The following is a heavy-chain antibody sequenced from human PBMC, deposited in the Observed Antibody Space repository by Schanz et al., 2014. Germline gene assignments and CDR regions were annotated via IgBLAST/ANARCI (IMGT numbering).Heavy chain of an antibody. Sequence: EVHLVESGGGLVKPGGFLRLSCAASGFTFSDAWMSWVRQAPGKGLEWVSYVSRSTPDIYYADSVKGRFTMSRDNAKNTVFLQMNSLRAEDTAGYYCVRDSFFAFDYWGQGTLVTVSS. CDR2: VSRSTPDI. J-gene: IGHJ4*02. D-gene: IGHD3-3*01. CDR3: VRDSFFAFDY. CDR1: GFTFSDAW. V-gene: IGHV3-48*01.